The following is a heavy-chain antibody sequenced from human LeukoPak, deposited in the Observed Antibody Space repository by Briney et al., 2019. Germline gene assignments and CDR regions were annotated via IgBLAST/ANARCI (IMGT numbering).Heavy chain of an antibody. V-gene: IGHV4-59*01. CDR3: AREYCSSTSCYFDY. J-gene: IGHJ4*02. CDR1: GGSFSGYY. D-gene: IGHD2-2*01. CDR2: IYYSGST. Sequence: SETLSLTGAVYGGSFSGYYWSWIRQPPGKGLEWIGYIYYSGSTNYNPSLKSRVTISVDTSKNQFPLKLSSVTAADTAVYHCAREYCSSTSCYFDYWGQGTLVTVSS.